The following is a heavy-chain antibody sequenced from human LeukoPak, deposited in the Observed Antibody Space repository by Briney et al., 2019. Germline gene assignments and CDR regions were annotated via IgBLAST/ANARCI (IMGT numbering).Heavy chain of an antibody. J-gene: IGHJ4*02. CDR1: GGSVSSGSYY. CDR2: IYHSGST. Sequence: SETLSLTCTVSGGSVSSGSYYWSWIRQPPGKGLEWVGEIYHSGSTNYNPSLKSRVTISVDKSKNQFSLKLSSVTAADTAVYYCASRSGWYRVYWGQGTLVTVSS. V-gene: IGHV4-61*01. CDR3: ASRSGWYRVY. D-gene: IGHD6-19*01.